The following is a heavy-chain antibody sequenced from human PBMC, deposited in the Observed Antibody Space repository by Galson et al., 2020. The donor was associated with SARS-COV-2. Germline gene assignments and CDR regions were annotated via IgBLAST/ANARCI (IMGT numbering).Heavy chain of an antibody. D-gene: IGHD4-17*01. V-gene: IGHV3-23*01. CDR2: ITGTGYNS. J-gene: IGHJ4*02. Sequence: GGSLSLSCAASGFTFNNYAMNWVRQTPGKGLEWVSTITGTGYNSYYADSVKGRFTISRDHSKNTLYLEMNSLRAGGSAVYYCAREYGVTPYHLDDWGQGSLDTV. CDR3: AREYGVTPYHLDD. CDR1: GFTFNNYA.